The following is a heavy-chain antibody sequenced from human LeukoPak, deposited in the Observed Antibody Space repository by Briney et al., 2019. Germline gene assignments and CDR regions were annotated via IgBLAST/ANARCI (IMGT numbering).Heavy chain of an antibody. J-gene: IGHJ4*02. CDR1: GFTFSSYG. V-gene: IGHV3-30*02. Sequence: GGSLRLSCAASGFTFSSYGMHWVRQAPGKGLEWVAFIRYDGSNKYYADSVKGRFTISRDNSKNALYLQMNSLRAEDTAVYYCAKDGGGAYSSGWYGNYWGQGTLVTVSS. D-gene: IGHD6-19*01. CDR2: IRYDGSNK. CDR3: AKDGGGAYSSGWYGNY.